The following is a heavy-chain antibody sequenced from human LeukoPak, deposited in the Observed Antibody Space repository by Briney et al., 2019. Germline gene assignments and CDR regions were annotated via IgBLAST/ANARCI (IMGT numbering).Heavy chain of an antibody. J-gene: IGHJ4*02. D-gene: IGHD5-18*01. CDR2: ISTSGSESTI. CDR3: AKDIQRGYRYGAFDY. CDR1: GFIFSDYY. Sequence: GGSLRLSCAASGFIFSDYYMSWIRQAPGKGLEWVSYISTSGSESTIYYTDSVKGRFTISRDNAKNSLYLQMNSLRAEDTALYYCAKDIQRGYRYGAFDYWGQGTLVTVSS. V-gene: IGHV3-11*01.